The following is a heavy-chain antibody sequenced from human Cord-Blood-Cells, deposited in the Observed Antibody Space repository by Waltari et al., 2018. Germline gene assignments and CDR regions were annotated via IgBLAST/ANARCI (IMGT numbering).Heavy chain of an antibody. Sequence: QVQLQESGPGLVKPSQTLSLTCTVSGGSISSGDYYWSWIRQPPGKGLEWIGYIYYRGGTDDNPSLKSRVTISVDTSKNQFSLKLSSVTAADTAVYYCASAMVRGVKAFDYWGQGTLVTVAS. CDR2: IYYRGGT. V-gene: IGHV4-30-4*08. CDR3: ASAMVRGVKAFDY. D-gene: IGHD3-10*01. J-gene: IGHJ4*02. CDR1: GGSISSGDYY.